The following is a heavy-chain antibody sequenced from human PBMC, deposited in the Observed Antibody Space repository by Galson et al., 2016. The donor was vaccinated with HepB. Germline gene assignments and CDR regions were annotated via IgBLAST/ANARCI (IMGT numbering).Heavy chain of an antibody. Sequence: YLRFSCAASGFTFSSYSMNWVRQAPGKGLEWVASISSSSSYIYYADSVKGRFTIPRDNAKNSLYLQMNSLRAEDTAVYYCARAVSWDYGDYAGYWGQGTLVTVSS. CDR3: ARAVSWDYGDYAGY. J-gene: IGHJ4*02. CDR2: ISSSSSYI. V-gene: IGHV3-21*01. D-gene: IGHD4-17*01. CDR1: GFTFSSYS.